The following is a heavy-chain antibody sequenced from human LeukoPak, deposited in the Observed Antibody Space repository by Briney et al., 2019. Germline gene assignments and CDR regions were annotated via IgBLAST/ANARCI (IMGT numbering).Heavy chain of an antibody. Sequence: SVKVSCKASGGTFSSYAISWVRQAPGQGLEWMGRVIPILGIANYAQKFQGRVTITADKSTSTAYMELSSLRSEDTAVYYCARLRPGNYFDYWGQGTLVTVSS. CDR3: ARLRPGNYFDY. J-gene: IGHJ4*02. V-gene: IGHV1-69*04. CDR2: VIPILGIA. CDR1: GGTFSSYA.